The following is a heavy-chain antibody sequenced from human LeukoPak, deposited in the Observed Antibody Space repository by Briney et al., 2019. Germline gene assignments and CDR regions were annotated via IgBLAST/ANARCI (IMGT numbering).Heavy chain of an antibody. V-gene: IGHV3-30*02. D-gene: IGHD1-26*01. CDR1: GFTFSSYG. CDR2: IRYDGSNK. J-gene: IGHJ2*01. CDR3: AKDGSSDLYAYWYFDL. Sequence: PGGSLRLSCAASGFTFSSYGMHWVRQAPGKGLEWVAFIRYDGSNKYYADSVKGRFTISRDNSKNTLYLQMNSLRAEDTAVYYCAKDGSSDLYAYWYFDLWGRGTLVTVSS.